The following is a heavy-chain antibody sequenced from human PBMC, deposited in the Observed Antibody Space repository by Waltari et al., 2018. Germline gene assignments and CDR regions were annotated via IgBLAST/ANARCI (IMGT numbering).Heavy chain of an antibody. CDR3: IAADY. Sequence: EVQLVESGGGLVQPGRSLRLSCTAAGFNFGYSAMSWVRQAPGKGLEWVGFIRSKAYGGTTEYAASVKGRFTISRDDSKSIAYLQMNSLKTEDTAVYYCIAADYWGQGTLVTVSS. D-gene: IGHD6-13*01. CDR2: IRSKAYGGTT. V-gene: IGHV3-49*02. CDR1: GFNFGYSA. J-gene: IGHJ4*02.